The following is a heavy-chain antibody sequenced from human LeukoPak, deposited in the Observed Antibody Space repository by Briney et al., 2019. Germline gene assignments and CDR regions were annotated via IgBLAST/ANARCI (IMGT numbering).Heavy chain of an antibody. Sequence: GGSLRLSCAASGFTFSSYSMNWVRQAPGKGLEWVSSISSSSSYIYYADSVKGRFTISRDNSKNTLYLQMNSLRAEDTAVYYCARGGRGDYFDYWGQGTLVTVSS. CDR1: GFTFSSYS. CDR3: ARGGRGDYFDY. CDR2: ISSSSSYI. J-gene: IGHJ4*02. D-gene: IGHD3-10*01. V-gene: IGHV3-21*01.